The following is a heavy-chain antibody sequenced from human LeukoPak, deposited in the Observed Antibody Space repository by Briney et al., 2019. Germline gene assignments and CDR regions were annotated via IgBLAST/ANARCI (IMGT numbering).Heavy chain of an antibody. D-gene: IGHD6-6*01. CDR1: GGSISSGGYY. CDR2: VNHSGNT. V-gene: IGHV4-39*01. Sequence: PSDTLSLTCTLSGGSISSGGYYCSWIRQSPGKGLEWIGEVNHSGNTKYNPSLKSRVTISIDTSKNQFSLNVNSVTAGDTAVYYCARHRPGSQGIDNWGQGTLVTVSS. CDR3: ARHRPGSQGIDN. J-gene: IGHJ4*02.